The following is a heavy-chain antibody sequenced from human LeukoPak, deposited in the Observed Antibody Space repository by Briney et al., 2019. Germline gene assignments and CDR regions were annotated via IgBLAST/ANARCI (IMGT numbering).Heavy chain of an antibody. V-gene: IGHV3-66*01. CDR1: GFTVSSNY. CDR2: IYSGGST. CDR3: AAEISTVTTSWSAFDI. Sequence: SGGSLRLSCAASGFTVSSNYMSWVRQAPGKGLEWVSVIYSGGSTYYADSVKGRFTISRDNSKNTLYLQMNSLRAEDTAVYYCAAEISTVTTSWSAFDIWGQGTMVTVSS. D-gene: IGHD4-17*01. J-gene: IGHJ3*02.